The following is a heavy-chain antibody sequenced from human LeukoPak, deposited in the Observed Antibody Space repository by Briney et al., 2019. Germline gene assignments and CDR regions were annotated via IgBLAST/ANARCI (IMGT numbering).Heavy chain of an antibody. CDR2: ISGSGGST. D-gene: IGHD3-22*01. Sequence: PGGSLTLFCAASGFTFSRYAMSWVRHATGKGLEWVSAISGSGGSTYYADSVNGRFTISRDNSKTTLYLQMNSLRAEDTAVYYCAKDPTMIVVVIPDYWGQGTLVTVSS. J-gene: IGHJ4*02. CDR1: GFTFSRYA. V-gene: IGHV3-23*01. CDR3: AKDPTMIVVVIPDY.